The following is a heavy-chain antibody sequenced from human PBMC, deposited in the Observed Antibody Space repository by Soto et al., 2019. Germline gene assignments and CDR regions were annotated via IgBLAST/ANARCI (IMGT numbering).Heavy chain of an antibody. V-gene: IGHV3-23*01. CDR3: AKDDWGVPTSLYFDY. J-gene: IGHJ4*02. CDR1: GLTFSSYA. CDR2: ISGSGGST. D-gene: IGHD2-2*01. Sequence: GGSLRLSCAASGLTFSSYAMSWVRQAPGKGLEWVSAISGSGGSTYYADSVKGRFTISRDNSKNTLYLQMNSLRAEDTAVYYCAKDDWGVPTSLYFDYWGQGTLVTVSS.